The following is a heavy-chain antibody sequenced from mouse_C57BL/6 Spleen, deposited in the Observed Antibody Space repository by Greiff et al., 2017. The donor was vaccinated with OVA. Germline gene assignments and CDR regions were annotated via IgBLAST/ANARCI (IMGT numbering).Heavy chain of an antibody. V-gene: IGHV1-22*01. D-gene: IGHD1-1*01. CDR3: ARVNYSWFAY. CDR2: INPNNGGT. Sequence: VQLQQSGPELVKPGASVKMSCKASGYTFTDYNMHWVKQSHGKSLEWIGYINPNNGGTSYNQKFKGKATLTVNKSSSPAYMELRSLTSENSTDYDCARVNYSWFAYWGQGTLVTVSA. CDR1: GYTFTDYN. J-gene: IGHJ3*01.